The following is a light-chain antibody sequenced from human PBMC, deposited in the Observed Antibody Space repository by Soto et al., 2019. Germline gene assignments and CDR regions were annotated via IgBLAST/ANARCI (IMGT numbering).Light chain of an antibody. J-gene: IGKJ1*01. CDR3: QKYNSASWT. Sequence: DIQMTQSPSSLPASVGDRATITCRASQGISKYLAWYQQKPGKVPKLLIYAASTLQSGVPSRFSGSGSRTDITLTISSLQPEDVATYYCQKYNSASWTFGQGTKVEIK. V-gene: IGKV1-27*01. CDR2: AAS. CDR1: QGISKY.